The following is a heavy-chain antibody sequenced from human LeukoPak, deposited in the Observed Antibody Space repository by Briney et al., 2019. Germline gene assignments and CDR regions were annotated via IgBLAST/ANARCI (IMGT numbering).Heavy chain of an antibody. V-gene: IGHV3-20*04. CDR1: GFTFDDYG. D-gene: IGHD2-21*02. CDR3: ARSPSSVGTGIRLYYHHYYMDV. CDR2: INWNGGST. Sequence: GGSLRLSCAASGFTFDDYGMSWVRQAPGKGLEWVSGINWNGGSTGYADSVKGRFTISRDNAKNSLYLQMNSLRAEDTALYYCARSPSSVGTGIRLYYHHYYMDVWGKGTTVTISS. J-gene: IGHJ6*03.